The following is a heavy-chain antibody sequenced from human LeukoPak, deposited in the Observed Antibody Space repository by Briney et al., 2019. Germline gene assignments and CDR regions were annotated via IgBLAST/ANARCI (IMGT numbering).Heavy chain of an antibody. CDR2: IYNSGRT. D-gene: IGHD3-22*01. V-gene: IGHV4-59*01. CDR1: GDSISSYY. CDR3: ARVPPIPPHDSRQVLFDY. J-gene: IGHJ4*02. Sequence: PSETLSLTCTVSGDSISSYYWSWIRQPPGKGLEWIGYIYNSGRTNYNPSLKGRVTISVDTTKDRFSLTLTPATAADTAVYYCARVPPIPPHDSRQVLFDYWGQGTLVTVSP.